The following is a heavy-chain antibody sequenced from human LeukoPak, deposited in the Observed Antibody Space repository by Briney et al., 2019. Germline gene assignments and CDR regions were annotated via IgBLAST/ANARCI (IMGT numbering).Heavy chain of an antibody. CDR3: TTDPTGTISDY. CDR1: GFTFSTYG. Sequence: GGTLRLSCEVSGFTFSTYGMSWVRQVPGKGLEWVGRIKSKADGGTTDYAAPVRGRFTISRDDSKNTLDLQMNSLKTEDTAVYFCTTDPTGTISDYWSQGTLVTVSS. D-gene: IGHD3-9*01. CDR2: IKSKADGGTT. J-gene: IGHJ4*02. V-gene: IGHV3-15*01.